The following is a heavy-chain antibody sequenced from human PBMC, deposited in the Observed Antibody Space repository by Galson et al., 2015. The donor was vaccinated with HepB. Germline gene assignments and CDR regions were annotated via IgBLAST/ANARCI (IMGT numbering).Heavy chain of an antibody. CDR2: ISYDGSNK. CDR1: GFTFSSYA. J-gene: IGHJ6*02. CDR3: ARDRGRYQQTYYYYGMDV. D-gene: IGHD3-10*01. V-gene: IGHV3-30-3*01. Sequence: SLRLSCAASGFTFSSYAMHWVRQAPGKGLEWVAVISYDGSNKYYADSVKGRFTISRDNSKNTLYLQMNSLRAEDTAVYYCARDRGRYQQTYYYYGMDVWGQGTTVTVSS.